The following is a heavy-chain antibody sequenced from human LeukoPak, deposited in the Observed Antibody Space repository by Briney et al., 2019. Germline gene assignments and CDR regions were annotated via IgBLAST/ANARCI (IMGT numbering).Heavy chain of an antibody. J-gene: IGHJ6*02. Sequence: SETLSLTCTVSGGSISSYYWSWIRQPPGEGLEWIGYIYYSGSTNYNPSLKSRVTILVDTSKNQFSLKLSSVTAADTAVYYCARAMGIWSGYYTSHYYYYGMDVWGQGTTVTVSS. V-gene: IGHV4-59*12. CDR3: ARAMGIWSGYYTSHYYYYGMDV. CDR2: IYYSGST. CDR1: GGSISSYY. D-gene: IGHD3-3*01.